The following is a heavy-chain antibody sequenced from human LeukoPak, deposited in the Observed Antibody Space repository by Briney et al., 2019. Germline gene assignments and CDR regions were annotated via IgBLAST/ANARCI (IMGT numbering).Heavy chain of an antibody. J-gene: IGHJ6*02. CDR3: ARIVPAASARDYYYYGMDV. CDR2: IIPIFGTA. CDR1: GYTLTYNN. D-gene: IGHD2-2*01. V-gene: IGHV1-69*13. Sequence: GASVKVPCEASGYTLTYNNISWVRQAPGQGLEWMGGIIPIFGTANYAQKFQGRVTITADESMSTAYMELSSLRSEDTAVYYCARIVPAASARDYYYYGMDVWGQGTTVTVSS.